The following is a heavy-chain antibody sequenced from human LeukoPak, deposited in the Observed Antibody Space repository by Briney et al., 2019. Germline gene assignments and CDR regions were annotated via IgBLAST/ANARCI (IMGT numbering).Heavy chain of an antibody. J-gene: IGHJ4*02. D-gene: IGHD6-19*01. CDR3: AKDPADYSSGWYYFDY. CDR1: GFTFTNAW. Sequence: GGSLRLSCVASGFTFTNAWMSWVRQAPGKGLEWVSAISGSGGSTYYADSVKGRFIISRDNSKNTLYLQMNSLRAEDTAVYYCAKDPADYSSGWYYFDYWGQGTLVTVSS. CDR2: ISGSGGST. V-gene: IGHV3-23*01.